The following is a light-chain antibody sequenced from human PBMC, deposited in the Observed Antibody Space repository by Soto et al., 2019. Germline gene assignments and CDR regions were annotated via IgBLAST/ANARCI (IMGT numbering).Light chain of an antibody. CDR1: SSDVGGYNY. J-gene: IGLJ3*02. CDR3: SSYAGSNLWV. Sequence: QSVLTQPPSASGSPGQSVTISCTGTSSDVGGYNYVSWYQQHPGKAPKLMIYEVSKRPSGVPDRFSGSKSGNTASLTVSGLQAEDEADYYCSSYAGSNLWVFGGGTKVTVL. CDR2: EVS. V-gene: IGLV2-8*01.